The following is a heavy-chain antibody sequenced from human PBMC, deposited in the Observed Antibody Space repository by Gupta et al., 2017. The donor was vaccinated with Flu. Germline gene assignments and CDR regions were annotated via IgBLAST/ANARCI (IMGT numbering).Heavy chain of an antibody. CDR1: GYTFTSYD. D-gene: IGHD3-22*01. Sequence: VQSGAEVKKPGASVKVSCKASGYTFTSYDINWVRQATGQGLEWMGWMNPNSGNTGYAQKFQGRVTMTRNTSISTAYMELSSLRSEDTAVYYCAIYDSSGYGVNFDYWGQGTLVTVSA. CDR2: MNPNSGNT. J-gene: IGHJ4*02. V-gene: IGHV1-8*01. CDR3: AIYDSSGYGVNFDY.